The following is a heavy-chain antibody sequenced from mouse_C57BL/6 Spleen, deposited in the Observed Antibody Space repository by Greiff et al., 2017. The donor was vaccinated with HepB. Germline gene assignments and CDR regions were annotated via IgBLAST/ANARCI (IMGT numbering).Heavy chain of an antibody. Sequence: QVQLKQSGAELAKPGASVKLSCKASGYTFTSYWMHWVKQRPGQGLEWIGYINPSSGYTKYNQKFKDKATLTADKSSSTAYMQLSSLTYEDSAVYYCARWDWDDGYYFDYWGQGTTLTVSS. V-gene: IGHV1-7*01. D-gene: IGHD4-1*01. CDR1: GYTFTSYW. CDR3: ARWDWDDGYYFDY. J-gene: IGHJ2*01. CDR2: INPSSGYT.